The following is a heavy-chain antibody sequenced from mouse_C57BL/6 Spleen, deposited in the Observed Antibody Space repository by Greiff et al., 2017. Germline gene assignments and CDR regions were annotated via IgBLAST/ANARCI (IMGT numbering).Heavy chain of an antibody. D-gene: IGHD1-1*01. CDR3: ARFTTVVGYYFDY. CDR2: IDPSDSYT. CDR1: GYTFTSYW. Sequence: QVQLQQPGAELVMPGASVKLSCKASGYTFTSYWMHWVKQRPGQGLEWIGEIDPSDSYTNYNQKFKGKSTLTVDKSSSTAYMQLSSPTSEDSAVYYCARFTTVVGYYFDYWGQGTTLTVSS. J-gene: IGHJ2*01. V-gene: IGHV1-69*01.